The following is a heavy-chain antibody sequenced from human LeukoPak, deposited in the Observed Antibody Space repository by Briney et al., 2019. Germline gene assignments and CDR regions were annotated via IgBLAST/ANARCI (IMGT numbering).Heavy chain of an antibody. Sequence: SETLSLTCTGSGGSISPYYWSWIRQPPGQGLEWMGYIYYSGSTNYNPSLKSRVTISLDTSKNQFPLKLTSVTAADTAVYFCARHGRGYTYQNWFDPWGQGTLVTVSS. CDR1: GGSISPYY. CDR3: ARHGRGYTYQNWFDP. CDR2: IYYSGST. J-gene: IGHJ5*02. D-gene: IGHD5-18*01. V-gene: IGHV4-59*08.